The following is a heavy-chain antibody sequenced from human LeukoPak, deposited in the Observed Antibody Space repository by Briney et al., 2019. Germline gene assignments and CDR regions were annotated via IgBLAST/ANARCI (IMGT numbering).Heavy chain of an antibody. D-gene: IGHD3-22*01. V-gene: IGHV1-2*02. J-gene: IGHJ2*01. CDR2: INPNSGAT. Sequence: ASVKVSCKASGYTFTGYYMHWVRQAPGQGLEWMGWINPNSGATKYAQKFQGRVTMTRDTSISTAYMDLNTLRSDDTAVYYCARVTDYYTCAYHWYFDLWGRGTLVTVSS. CDR1: GYTFTGYY. CDR3: ARVTDYYTCAYHWYFDL.